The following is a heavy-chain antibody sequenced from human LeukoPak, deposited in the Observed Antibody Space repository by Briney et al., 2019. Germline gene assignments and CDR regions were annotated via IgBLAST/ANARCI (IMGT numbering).Heavy chain of an antibody. V-gene: IGHV1-3*03. D-gene: IGHD6-13*01. CDR2: INAGNGNT. CDR3: ATGYSSSWYFDY. CDR1: GYTFTSYA. Sequence: ASVKVSCKASGYTFTSYAMHWVRQAPGQRLEWMGWINAGNGNTKYSQEFQGRVTITRDTSASTAYMELSSLRSEDMAVYYCATGYSSSWYFDYWGQGTLVTVSS. J-gene: IGHJ4*02.